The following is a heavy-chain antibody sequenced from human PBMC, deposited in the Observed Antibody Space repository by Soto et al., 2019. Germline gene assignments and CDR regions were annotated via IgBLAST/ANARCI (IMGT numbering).Heavy chain of an antibody. V-gene: IGHV5-51*01. CDR2: IYPGDSDT. CDR1: GYSFSSYW. CDR3: VRRAYCGGDCYAFDI. D-gene: IGHD2-21*02. Sequence: PGESLKISCKGSGYSFSSYWSGWVRQMPGKGLEWMGIIYPGDSDTRYSPSFQGQVTISADKSISTAYLQWSSLKASDTAMYYCVRRAYCGGDCYAFDIWGQGTMVTVS. J-gene: IGHJ3*02.